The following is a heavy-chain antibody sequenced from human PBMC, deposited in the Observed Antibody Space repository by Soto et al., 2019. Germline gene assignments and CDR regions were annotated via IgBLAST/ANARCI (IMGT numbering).Heavy chain of an antibody. J-gene: IGHJ6*02. CDR1: GDSVSSSSVA. CDR2: TYYRSRWYS. CDR3: ARSEEDSDYYYYGLDV. V-gene: IGHV6-1*01. D-gene: IGHD2-15*01. Sequence: SQTLSLTCVISGDSVSSSSVAWNWVRQSPSRGLEWLGRTYYRSRWYSDFAVSVRGRIIINADTSKNQFSLQLNSVTPEDTAVYFCARSEEDSDYYYYGLDVWGQGTTVTVSS.